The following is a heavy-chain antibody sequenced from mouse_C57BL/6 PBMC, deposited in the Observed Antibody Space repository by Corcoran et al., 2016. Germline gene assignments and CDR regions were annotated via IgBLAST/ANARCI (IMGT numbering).Heavy chain of an antibody. D-gene: IGHD4-1*01. Sequence: EVQLQQSGPELVKPGAYVKISCKASGYTFTDYYMKWVKQSHGKSPEWIGEINPKNGGTSYNQKFKGKATLTVDKSSSTAYMELRSLTSEDSAVYYCARLSWEGFAYWGQGTLVTVSA. CDR2: INPKNGGT. CDR3: ARLSWEGFAY. CDR1: GYTFTDYY. V-gene: IGHV1-26*01. J-gene: IGHJ3*01.